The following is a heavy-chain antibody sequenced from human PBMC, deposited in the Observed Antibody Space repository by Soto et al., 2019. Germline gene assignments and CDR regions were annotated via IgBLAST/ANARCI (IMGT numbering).Heavy chain of an antibody. V-gene: IGHV1-69*06. Sequence: GGTFRRHAISWEQQAPGQGLEWMGGIIPIFGTANYAQKFQGRVTITADKSTSTAYMELSSLRSEDTAVYYCASGESGFGVFLYCNDVWRHGPSVPI. J-gene: IGHJ6*02. CDR1: GGTFRRHA. D-gene: IGHD3-3*01. CDR3: ASGESGFGVFLYCNDV. CDR2: IIPIFGTA.